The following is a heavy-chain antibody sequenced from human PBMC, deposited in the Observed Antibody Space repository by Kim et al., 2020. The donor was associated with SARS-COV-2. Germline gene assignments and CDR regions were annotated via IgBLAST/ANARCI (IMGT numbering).Heavy chain of an antibody. V-gene: IGHV3-30*04. D-gene: IGHD3-10*01. Sequence: GGSLRLSCAASGFTFSSYAMHWVRQAPGKGLEWVAVISYDGSNKYYADSVKGRFTISRDNSKNTLYLQMNSLRAEDTAVYYCARDTSYGSGSPMVHWGQG. CDR2: ISYDGSNK. CDR3: ARDTSYGSGSPMVH. J-gene: IGHJ1*01. CDR1: GFTFSSYA.